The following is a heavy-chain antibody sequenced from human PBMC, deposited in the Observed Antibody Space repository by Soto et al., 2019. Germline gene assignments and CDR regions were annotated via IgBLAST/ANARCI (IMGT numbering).Heavy chain of an antibody. CDR1: GVSVSSGSFY. CDR3: ARGATVTQFDY. Sequence: SETLSLTCTVSGVSVSSGSFYWAWIRQPPGKGLEWIGFGSYSGTTSYKPSLKSRVTISVDTSRSQISLKVSSLTAADTAVYYCARGATVTQFDYWGRGTLVTVS. CDR2: GSYSGTT. D-gene: IGHD4-17*01. J-gene: IGHJ4*02. V-gene: IGHV4-61*01.